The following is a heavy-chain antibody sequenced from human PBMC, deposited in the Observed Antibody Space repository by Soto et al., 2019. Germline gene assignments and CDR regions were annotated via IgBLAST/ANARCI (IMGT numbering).Heavy chain of an antibody. J-gene: IGHJ6*02. CDR1: GDSFTSYA. V-gene: IGHV1-3*01. D-gene: IGHD3-3*01. Sequence: GVSVKVCWEARGDSFTSYARQWACHSTGQRLEWMGWINAGNGNTKYSQKFQGRVTITRDTSASTAYMELSSLRSEDTAVYYCAREPRDYDFWSGSQPPDVWGQGTTVTVSS. CDR3: AREPRDYDFWSGSQPPDV. CDR2: INAGNGNT.